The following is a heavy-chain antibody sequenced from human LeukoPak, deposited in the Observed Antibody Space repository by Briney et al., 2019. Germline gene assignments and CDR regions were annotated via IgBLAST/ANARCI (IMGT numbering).Heavy chain of an antibody. CDR3: AKDIRDYYDSSGYPTADY. Sequence: GGSLRLSCAASGFTFDDYAMHWVRQAPGKGLEWVSLISGDGGSTYYADSVKGRFTISRDNSKNSRYLQMNSLRTEDTALYYCAKDIRDYYDSSGYPTADYWGQGTLVTVSS. D-gene: IGHD3-22*01. V-gene: IGHV3-43*02. CDR1: GFTFDDYA. CDR2: ISGDGGST. J-gene: IGHJ4*02.